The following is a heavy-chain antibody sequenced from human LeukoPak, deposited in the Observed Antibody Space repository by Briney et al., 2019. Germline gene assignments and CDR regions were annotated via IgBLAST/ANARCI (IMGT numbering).Heavy chain of an antibody. V-gene: IGHV4-31*03. D-gene: IGHD5-24*01. Sequence: SETLSLTCTVSGRSLSSGGYSWNWIRQHPGKGLERLGNFYYSGSTYYHTSLKSRLTISVDTSQNQSALNLTSVPAADTAVYYCTRIGNGHNYDCYWGQGTLVTVSS. CDR3: TRIGNGHNYDCY. CDR1: GRSLSSGGYS. J-gene: IGHJ4*02. CDR2: FYYSGST.